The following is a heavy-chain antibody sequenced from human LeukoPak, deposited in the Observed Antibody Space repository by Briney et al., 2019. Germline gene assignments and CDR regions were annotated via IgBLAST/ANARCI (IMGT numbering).Heavy chain of an antibody. CDR2: ISPIGSRT. Sequence: GGSLRLSCAASGFTFSTYAMNWVCQAPGKGLEWVSAISPIGSRTYYADSVKGRFTISRDNSKNTLYLQMNSLRAGDTAIYYCAKASTVLKPIDSWGQGTLVTVSS. D-gene: IGHD1-14*01. V-gene: IGHV3-23*01. J-gene: IGHJ4*02. CDR1: GFTFSTYA. CDR3: AKASTVLKPIDS.